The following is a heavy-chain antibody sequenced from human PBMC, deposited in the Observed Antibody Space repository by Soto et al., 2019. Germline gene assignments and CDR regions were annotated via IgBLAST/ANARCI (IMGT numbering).Heavy chain of an antibody. D-gene: IGHD6-13*01. Sequence: GESLKISCKGSGYNFANYWIGWVRQMPGKGLEWMGMIFPGDSDTKNSPSLPGQITMSVDKSDSSAYLQWRSLKASDTAMYYCAAGYTTGPDAFDIWGQGTMVTVSS. CDR3: AAGYTTGPDAFDI. CDR2: IFPGDSDT. J-gene: IGHJ3*02. CDR1: GYNFANYW. V-gene: IGHV5-51*01.